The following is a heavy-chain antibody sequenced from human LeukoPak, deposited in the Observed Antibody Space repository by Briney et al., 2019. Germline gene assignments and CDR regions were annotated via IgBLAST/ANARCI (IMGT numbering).Heavy chain of an antibody. CDR2: ISGSGGST. Sequence: PGGSLRLSCAASGFTFSSYAMGWVRQAPGKGLEWVSAISGSGGSTYYADSVKGRFTISRDNSKNTLYLQMNSLRAEDTAVYYCAKDSDPKLLWFGEPPSPLDYWGQGTLVTVSS. V-gene: IGHV3-23*01. D-gene: IGHD3-10*01. J-gene: IGHJ4*02. CDR3: AKDSDPKLLWFGEPPSPLDY. CDR1: GFTFSSYA.